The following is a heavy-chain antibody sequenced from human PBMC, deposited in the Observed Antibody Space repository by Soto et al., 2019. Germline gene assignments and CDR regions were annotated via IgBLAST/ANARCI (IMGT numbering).Heavy chain of an antibody. CDR3: ARYYYDSSGYYPL. CDR1: GFTFSSYG. J-gene: IGHJ4*02. CDR2: IWSDGSNK. V-gene: IGHV3-33*01. Sequence: GGSLRLSCAASGFTFSSYGMHWVRQAPGKGLEWVAVIWSDGSNKYYADSVKGRFTISRDNSKNTLYLQMNSLRAEDTAVYYCARYYYDSSGYYPLWGQGTLVT. D-gene: IGHD3-22*01.